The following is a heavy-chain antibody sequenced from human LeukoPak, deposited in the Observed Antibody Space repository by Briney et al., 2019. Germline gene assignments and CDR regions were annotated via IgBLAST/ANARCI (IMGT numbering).Heavy chain of an antibody. J-gene: IGHJ3*02. D-gene: IGHD3-22*01. CDR1: GFTVSSNY. CDR3: AKDLGWLVITTDAFDI. CDR2: IYSGGST. Sequence: GGSLRLSCAASGFTVSSNYMSWVRQAPGKGLEWVSVIYSGGSTYYSDSVKGRFTISRDNSKNTLYLQMNSLRAEDTAVYYCAKDLGWLVITTDAFDIWGQGTMVTVSS. V-gene: IGHV3-53*05.